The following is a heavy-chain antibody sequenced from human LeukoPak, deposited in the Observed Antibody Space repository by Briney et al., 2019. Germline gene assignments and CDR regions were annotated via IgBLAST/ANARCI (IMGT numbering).Heavy chain of an antibody. CDR1: GFTFRSYG. V-gene: IGHV3-33*03. Sequence: GGSLRLSCEASGFTFRSYGMHWVRQAPGRGLEWVVVIWHDGSKKYYADSVKGRFTISRDNSQNTLNLQMSSLRAEDTAVYYCCLGADVSGYRALDYWGQGTLVTVSS. J-gene: IGHJ4*02. CDR2: IWHDGSKK. CDR3: CLGADVSGYRALDY. D-gene: IGHD3-22*01.